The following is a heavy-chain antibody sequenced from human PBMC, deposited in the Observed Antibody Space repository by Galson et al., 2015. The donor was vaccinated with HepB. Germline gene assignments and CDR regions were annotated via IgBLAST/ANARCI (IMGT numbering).Heavy chain of an antibody. V-gene: IGHV3-53*01. CDR2: IYSGGST. D-gene: IGHD2-15*01. CDR1: GFTVSSNY. CDR3: ASRYCSGGSCYFDYYYGMDV. J-gene: IGHJ6*02. Sequence: SLRLSCAASGFTVSSNYMSWVRQAPGKGLEWVSVIYSGGSTYYADSVKGRFTISRDNSKNTPYLQMNSLRAEDTAVYYCASRYCSGGSCYFDYYYGMDVWGQGTTVTVSS.